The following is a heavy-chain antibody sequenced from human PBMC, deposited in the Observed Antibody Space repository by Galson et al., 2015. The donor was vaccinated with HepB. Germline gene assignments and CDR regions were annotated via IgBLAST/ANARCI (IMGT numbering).Heavy chain of an antibody. CDR2: ISSSSSYI. Sequence: SLRLSCAASGFTFSSYSMNWVRQAPGKGLEWVSSISSSSSYIYYADSVKGRFTISRDNAENSLYLQMNSLRAEDTAVYYCARDTVGLLWFGELSGDYWGQGTLVTVSS. V-gene: IGHV3-21*01. J-gene: IGHJ4*02. D-gene: IGHD3-10*01. CDR1: GFTFSSYS. CDR3: ARDTVGLLWFGELSGDY.